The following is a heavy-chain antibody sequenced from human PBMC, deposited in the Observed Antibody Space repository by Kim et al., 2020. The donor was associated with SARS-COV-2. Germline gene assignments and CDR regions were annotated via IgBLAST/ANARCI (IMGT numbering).Heavy chain of an antibody. CDR2: IIPILGIA. V-gene: IGHV1-69*04. Sequence: SVKVSCKASGGTFSSYAISWVRQAPGQGLEWMGRIIPILGIANYAQKFQGRVTITADKSTSTAYMELSSLRSEDTAVYYCARAKGEDQEQWLGYYFDYWGQGTLVTVSS. J-gene: IGHJ4*02. D-gene: IGHD6-19*01. CDR1: GGTFSSYA. CDR3: ARAKGEDQEQWLGYYFDY.